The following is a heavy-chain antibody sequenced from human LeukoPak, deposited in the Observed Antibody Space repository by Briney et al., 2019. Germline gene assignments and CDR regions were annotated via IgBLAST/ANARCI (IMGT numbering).Heavy chain of an antibody. CDR1: GYTFTGYY. Sequence: ASVKVSCKASGYTFTGYYMHWVRQAPGQGLEWMGWINPNSGGTNYAQKFQGRVTMTRDTSISTAYMELSRLRSDDTAVYYRAREPLCSGGSCSDSSHFDYWGQGTLVTVSS. V-gene: IGHV1-2*02. CDR2: INPNSGGT. CDR3: AREPLCSGGSCSDSSHFDY. D-gene: IGHD2-15*01. J-gene: IGHJ4*02.